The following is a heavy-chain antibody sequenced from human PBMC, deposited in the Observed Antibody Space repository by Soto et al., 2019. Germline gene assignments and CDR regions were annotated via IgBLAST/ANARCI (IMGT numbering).Heavy chain of an antibody. CDR2: IYHSGST. CDR3: ASVKPTDWYFDL. CDR1: GGSISSGGYS. Sequence: QLQLQESGSGLVKPSQTLSLTCAVSGGSISSGGYSWSWIRQPPGKGLEWIGYIYHSGSTYYNPSLKSRVTLSVDRSKNQFALKLSSVTAADTAVYYCASVKPTDWYFDLWGRGTLVTVSS. J-gene: IGHJ2*01. D-gene: IGHD4-17*01. V-gene: IGHV4-30-2*01.